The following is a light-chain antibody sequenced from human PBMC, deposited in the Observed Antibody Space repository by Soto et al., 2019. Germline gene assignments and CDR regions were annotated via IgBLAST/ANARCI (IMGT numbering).Light chain of an antibody. CDR3: QQYAYWTET. CDR1: QSVRTN. Sequence: EMLMTQSPDTVSLTAGETVTLSLGSSQSVRTNLAWYQQRHGKAPRVLIHYASTRASDIPARLSGSGYGTNLPSAISSMKYEDFEVYYCQQYAYWTETFGQGTKVDIK. CDR2: YAS. J-gene: IGKJ1*01. V-gene: IGKV3D-15*01.